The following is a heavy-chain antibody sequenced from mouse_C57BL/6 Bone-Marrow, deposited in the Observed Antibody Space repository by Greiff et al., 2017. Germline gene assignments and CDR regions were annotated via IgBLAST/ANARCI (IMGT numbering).Heavy chain of an antibody. V-gene: IGHV1-4*01. D-gene: IGHD1-1*01. Sequence: QVQLKQSGAELARPGASVKMSCKASGYTFTSYTMHWVKQRPGQGLEWIGYINPSSGYTKYNQKFKDKATLTADKSSSTAYMQLSSLKSEDSAVYYCGSPWYFDVWGTGTTVTVSS. CDR1: GYTFTSYT. J-gene: IGHJ1*03. CDR2: INPSSGYT. CDR3: GSPWYFDV.